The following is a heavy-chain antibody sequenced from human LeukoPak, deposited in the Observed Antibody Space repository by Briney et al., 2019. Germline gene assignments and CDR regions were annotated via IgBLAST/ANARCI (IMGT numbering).Heavy chain of an antibody. CDR3: ARERRYGSGSYYYYYYGMDV. V-gene: IGHV1-46*01. D-gene: IGHD3-10*01. J-gene: IGHJ6*02. CDR1: GYTFTSYY. Sequence: ASVKVSCKASGYTFTSYYMHWVRQAPGQGLEWMGIINPSGGSTSYAQKFQGRVTMTRDTSTSTVYMELSSLRSEDTAVYYCARERRYGSGSYYYYYYGMDVWGQGVTVTVSS. CDR2: INPSGGST.